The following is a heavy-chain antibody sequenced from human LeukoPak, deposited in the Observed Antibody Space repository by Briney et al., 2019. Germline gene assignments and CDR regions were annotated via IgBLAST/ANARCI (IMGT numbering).Heavy chain of an antibody. D-gene: IGHD2-15*01. Sequence: GGSLRLSCAASGFTFSSFAMSWVRQAPGKGLEWVSGIIGSGSSTYYADSVRGRFSISRDNSKNTVSLQMNTLRTEDTAVYYCAREGIIVATEANWFDPWGQGTLVTVSS. V-gene: IGHV3-23*01. J-gene: IGHJ5*02. CDR3: AREGIIVATEANWFDP. CDR2: IIGSGSST. CDR1: GFTFSSFA.